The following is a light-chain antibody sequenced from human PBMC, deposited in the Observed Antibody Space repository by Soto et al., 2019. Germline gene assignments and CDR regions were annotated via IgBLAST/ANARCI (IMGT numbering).Light chain of an antibody. J-gene: IGKJ4*01. CDR1: QSVSSSY. V-gene: IGKV3-20*01. CDR3: QKYGVSPST. CDR2: GAS. Sequence: EIVLTQSPGTLSLSPGERATLSCRASQSVSSSYLAWYQQKPGQAPRLLIYGASSRATGIPDRFSGSGSGTDFTLTISRLEPEDFAVYYCQKYGVSPSTSGGGTKVEIK.